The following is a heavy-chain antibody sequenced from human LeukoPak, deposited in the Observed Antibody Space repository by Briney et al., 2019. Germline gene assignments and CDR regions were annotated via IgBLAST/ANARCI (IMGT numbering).Heavy chain of an antibody. CDR2: IYPGDSDT. D-gene: IGHD2-15*01. Sequence: GESLKISCKGSGYSFTSYWIGWVRQMPGKGLEWMGIIYPGDSDTRYSPSFQGQVTISADKSISTAYLQWSSLKAPDTAMYYCARTVGYCSGGSCPNWFDPWDQGTLVTVSS. CDR3: ARTVGYCSGGSCPNWFDP. V-gene: IGHV5-51*01. J-gene: IGHJ5*02. CDR1: GYSFTSYW.